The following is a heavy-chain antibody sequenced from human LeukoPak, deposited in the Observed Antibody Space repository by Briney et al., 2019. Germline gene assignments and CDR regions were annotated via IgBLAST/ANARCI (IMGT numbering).Heavy chain of an antibody. CDR3: VRLFSGWANWFDP. V-gene: IGHV4-59*12. D-gene: IGHD6-19*01. CDR2: IYYSGST. Sequence: SETLSLTCTVSGGSISGDHWSWIRQPPGKGLEWIGYIYYSGSTAYNPSLKSRITISVDMSKNQFTLKLNSVTAADTAVYYCVRLFSGWANWFDPWGQGTLITVSS. CDR1: GGSISGDH. J-gene: IGHJ5*02.